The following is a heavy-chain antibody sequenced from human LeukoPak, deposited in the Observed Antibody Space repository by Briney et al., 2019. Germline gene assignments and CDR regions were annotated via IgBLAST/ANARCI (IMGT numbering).Heavy chain of an antibody. V-gene: IGHV3-30*18. CDR3: AKSCIAVAGTANKSSFDY. D-gene: IGHD6-19*01. CDR2: ISYDGSNK. CDR1: GFTFSSYW. Sequence: PGGSLRLSCAASGFTFSSYWMSWVRQAPGKGLEWVAVISYDGSNKYYADSVKGRFTISRDNSKNTLYLQMNSLRAEDTAVYYCAKSCIAVAGTANKSSFDYWGQGTLVTVSS. J-gene: IGHJ4*02.